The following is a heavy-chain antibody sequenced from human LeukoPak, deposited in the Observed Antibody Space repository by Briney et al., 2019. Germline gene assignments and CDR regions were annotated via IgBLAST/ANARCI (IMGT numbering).Heavy chain of an antibody. J-gene: IGHJ4*02. CDR1: GFTFSTYS. CDR2: ISSSGTI. Sequence: GGSLRLSCAASGFTFSTYSMNWVRQAPGKGLEWVSYISSSGTIYYADSVKGRFTISRDNAKNSLYLQMNSLRAEDTAVYYCARDQGNWNIDYWGQGTLVTVSS. V-gene: IGHV3-48*04. D-gene: IGHD1/OR15-1a*01. CDR3: ARDQGNWNIDY.